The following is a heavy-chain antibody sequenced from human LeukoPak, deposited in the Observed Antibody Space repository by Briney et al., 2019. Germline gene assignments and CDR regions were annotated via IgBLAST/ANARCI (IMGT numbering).Heavy chain of an antibody. D-gene: IGHD1-26*01. CDR1: GYTFTSYG. CDR2: ISAYNGNT. J-gene: IGHJ5*02. Sequence: GESLKISCKASGYTFTSYGISWVRQAPGQGLEWMGWISAYNGNTNYAQKLQGRVTMTTDTSTSAAYMELRNLRSDDTAVYYCARDPLPRSYYPVWFDPWGQGTLVTVSS. CDR3: ARDPLPRSYYPVWFDP. V-gene: IGHV1-18*01.